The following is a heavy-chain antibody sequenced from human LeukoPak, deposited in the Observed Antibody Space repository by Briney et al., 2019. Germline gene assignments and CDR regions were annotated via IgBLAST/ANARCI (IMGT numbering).Heavy chain of an antibody. V-gene: IGHV3-23*01. CDR1: GFIFSDYY. D-gene: IGHD7-27*01. CDR3: AKDGGLWVSAHWGDS. Sequence: GGSLGLSCAASGFIFSDYYMSWVRQAPGKGLEWVSTITTSDGNTYYADSVKGRFTVSRDNSKNTLFLQMNGLRAEDTAVYYCAKDGGLWVSAHWGDSWGRGTLVTVSS. CDR2: ITTSDGNT. J-gene: IGHJ4*02.